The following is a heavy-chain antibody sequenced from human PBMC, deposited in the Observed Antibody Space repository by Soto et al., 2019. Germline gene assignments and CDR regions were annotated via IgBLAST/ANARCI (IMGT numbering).Heavy chain of an antibody. Sequence: GGSLRLSCAASGFTFSSYSMNWVRQAPGKGLEWVSSISSSSSYIYYADSVKGRFTISRDNAKNSLYLQMNSLRAEDTAVYYCARDRDYDFWSGYDLRAHWFDPWGQGTLVTVSS. V-gene: IGHV3-21*01. CDR1: GFTFSSYS. J-gene: IGHJ5*02. D-gene: IGHD3-3*01. CDR3: ARDRDYDFWSGYDLRAHWFDP. CDR2: ISSSSSYI.